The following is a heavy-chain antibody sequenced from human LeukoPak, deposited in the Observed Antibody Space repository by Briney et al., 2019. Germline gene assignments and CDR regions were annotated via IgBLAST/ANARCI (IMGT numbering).Heavy chain of an antibody. CDR3: ARTERSTMVRGVSNNWFDP. D-gene: IGHD3-10*01. J-gene: IGHJ5*02. Sequence: SETLSLTCIVSGGSISSYYWSWIRQPPGKGLEWIGYMFYSGSTNYNPSLKSRVTISVDTSKNQFSLKLSSVTAADTAVYYCARTERSTMVRGVSNNWFDPWGQGTLVTVSS. CDR1: GGSISSYY. V-gene: IGHV4-59*01. CDR2: MFYSGST.